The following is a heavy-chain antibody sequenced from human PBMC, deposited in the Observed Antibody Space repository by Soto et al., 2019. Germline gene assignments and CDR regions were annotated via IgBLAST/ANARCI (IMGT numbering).Heavy chain of an antibody. CDR1: GFTFSSNG. D-gene: IGHD1-1*01. J-gene: IGHJ4*02. CDR2: ISGSGRNT. Sequence: GGSLRLSCATSGFTFSSNGMSWVRQAPGKGLDWVSGISGSGRNTYYADSVKGRFTISRDNSKNMLYLQMTSLRSEDTAIYYCVPLNWNHPANFDYWGQGTLVTVSS. CDR3: VPLNWNHPANFDY. V-gene: IGHV3-23*01.